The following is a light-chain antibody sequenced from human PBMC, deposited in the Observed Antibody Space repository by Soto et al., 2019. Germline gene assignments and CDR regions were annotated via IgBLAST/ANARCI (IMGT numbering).Light chain of an antibody. Sequence: EIVMTESQDNLCMSPGGRATLSCRASQSVSSNLAWYQQKPGQALRLVFYGASTRATGIPARFSGSGSGTEYTLTISSLQSEDFAVYYCQQYNNWPPITFGQGTRLEIK. CDR2: GAS. CDR3: QQYNNWPPIT. CDR1: QSVSSN. J-gene: IGKJ5*01. V-gene: IGKV3-15*01.